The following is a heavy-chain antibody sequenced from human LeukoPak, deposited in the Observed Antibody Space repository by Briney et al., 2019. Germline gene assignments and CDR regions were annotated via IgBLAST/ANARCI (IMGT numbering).Heavy chain of an antibody. CDR1: GYKFTDYW. CDR2: IYLGDSGT. CDR3: ARGAAGTTPDYYYFGLDV. D-gene: IGHD1-7*01. Sequence: GESLKISCKGSGYKFTDYWIGWVRPIPGKGLEWMGSIYLGDSGTRCSRAFQGQVTISADKSINTAHLQWSSLKASDTAMYYCARGAAGTTPDYYYFGLDVWGQGTTV. J-gene: IGHJ6*02. V-gene: IGHV5-51*01.